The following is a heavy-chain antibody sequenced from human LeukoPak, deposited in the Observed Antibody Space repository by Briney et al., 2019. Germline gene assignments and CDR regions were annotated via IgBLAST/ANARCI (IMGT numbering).Heavy chain of an antibody. CDR3: ARLAVVDYYYYYYMDV. CDR1: GVSISSYY. D-gene: IGHD5-18*01. CDR2: IYYSGST. V-gene: IGHV4-59*01. Sequence: PSETLSLTCTVSGVSISSYYWSWIRQPPGKGLEWIGYIYYSGSTNYNPSLKSRVTISVDTSKNQFSLKLSSVTAADTAVYYCARLAVVDYYYYYYMDVWGKGTTVTVSS. J-gene: IGHJ6*03.